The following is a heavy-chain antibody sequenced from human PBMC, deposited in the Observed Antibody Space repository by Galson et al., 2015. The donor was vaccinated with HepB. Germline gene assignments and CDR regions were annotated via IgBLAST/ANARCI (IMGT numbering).Heavy chain of an antibody. Sequence: SLRLSCAASGFTFINSAMSWVRQAPGKGLEWVSSIRGSGDTIYYADSVKGRFTISRDNSENTLYLQMHSLTAEDTALYYCAKAVPTSVFYFDSWGQGTLVTVSS. V-gene: IGHV3-23*01. CDR2: IRGSGDTI. CDR3: AKAVPTSVFYFDS. J-gene: IGHJ4*02. D-gene: IGHD4-11*01. CDR1: GFTFINSA.